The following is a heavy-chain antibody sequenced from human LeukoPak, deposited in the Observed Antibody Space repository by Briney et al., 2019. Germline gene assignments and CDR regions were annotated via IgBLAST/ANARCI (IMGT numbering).Heavy chain of an antibody. V-gene: IGHV4-39*01. D-gene: IGHD6-13*01. CDR1: GGSISSSSYY. CDR3: ARHGAAALSYNWFDP. CDR2: IYYSGST. J-gene: IGHJ5*02. Sequence: SETLSLTCTVSGGSISSSSYYWGWIRQPPGKGLEWIGSIYYSGSTYYNPSLKSRVTISVDTSKNQFSLKLSFVTAADTAVYYCARHGAAALSYNWFDPWGQGTLVSVSS.